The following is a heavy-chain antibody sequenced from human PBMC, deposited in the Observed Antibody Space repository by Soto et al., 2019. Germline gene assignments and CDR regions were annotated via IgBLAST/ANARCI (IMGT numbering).Heavy chain of an antibody. Sequence: QVQLQESGPGLVKPSQTLSLTCTVSGGSINSGGYYWSWIRQHPGKGLEWIGYIYYSGSTYYNPSLKSRVTISIDTSKNQFCLKLSSVTAADTAVYYCARGYGSGSYYPSYFDYWGQGTLVTVSS. J-gene: IGHJ4*02. V-gene: IGHV4-31*03. CDR1: GGSINSGGYY. CDR2: IYYSGST. CDR3: ARGYGSGSYYPSYFDY. D-gene: IGHD3-10*01.